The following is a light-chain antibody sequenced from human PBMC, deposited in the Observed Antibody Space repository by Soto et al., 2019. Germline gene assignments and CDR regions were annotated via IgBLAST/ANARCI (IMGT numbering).Light chain of an antibody. J-gene: IGKJ1*01. CDR2: GAS. Sequence: DIRMTQSPTSLAASVGERVTITCRASQSISRYLNWYQQKPGKAPKLLIYGASTLESGGPSRFSGSGSGTEFTLTVSSLQPEDFAIYHCQQSYNSPWTFGQGTKVEIK. CDR1: QSISRY. V-gene: IGKV1-39*01. CDR3: QQSYNSPWT.